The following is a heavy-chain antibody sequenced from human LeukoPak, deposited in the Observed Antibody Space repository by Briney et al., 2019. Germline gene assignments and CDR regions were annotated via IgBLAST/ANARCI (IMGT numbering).Heavy chain of an antibody. CDR2: ISTTGSSI. V-gene: IGHV3-48*03. D-gene: IGHD3-3*01. CDR1: GFTFSSYE. CDR3: ASELPYYYLWAFDI. Sequence: PGGSLRLSCAASGFTFSSYEMNWVRQAPGKGLEWVSYISTTGSSIYYADSVKGRFTISRDNVKNLLYLQMNSLRAEDTAVYYCASELPYYYLWAFDIWGQGTMVTVSS. J-gene: IGHJ3*02.